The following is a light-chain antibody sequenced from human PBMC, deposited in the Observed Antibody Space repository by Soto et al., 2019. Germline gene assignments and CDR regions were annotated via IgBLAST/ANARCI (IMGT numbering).Light chain of an antibody. Sequence: EIVLTQSPGTLSLSPGERATLSCGASHSISTTDLAWYQQKPGQAPRLLIYGTSNRATGIPVRFSGSGAGTNLTLPISSLDPEDFAVNYCQHYGSSPWTFGQGTKV. V-gene: IGKV3-20*01. J-gene: IGKJ1*01. CDR3: QHYGSSPWT. CDR1: HSISTTD. CDR2: GTS.